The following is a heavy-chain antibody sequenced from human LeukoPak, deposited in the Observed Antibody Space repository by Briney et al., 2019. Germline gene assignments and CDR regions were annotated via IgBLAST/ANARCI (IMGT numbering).Heavy chain of an antibody. V-gene: IGHV4-4*02. CDR1: GGSISSSNW. CDR3: ARGIVVITTEGAFDI. J-gene: IGHJ3*02. D-gene: IGHD3-22*01. CDR2: IYYSGST. Sequence: NTSETLSLTCAVSGGSISSSNWWSWVRQPPGKGLEWIGSIYYSGSTYYNPSLKSRVTISVDTSKNQFSLKLSSVTAADTAVYYCARGIVVITTEGAFDIWGQGTMVTVSS.